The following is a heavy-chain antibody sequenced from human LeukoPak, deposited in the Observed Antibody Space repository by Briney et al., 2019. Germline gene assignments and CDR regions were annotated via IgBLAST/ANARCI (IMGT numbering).Heavy chain of an antibody. CDR2: INPNSGGT. Sequence: ASVKVSCKTSGYSFTDYYMHWVRQAPGQGLEWMGWINPNSGGTSSAQKFQGRVTMTRDTSINTAYMELSRLRSDDTAVYYCAKNPYEYYFDYWGQGTLVTVSS. D-gene: IGHD5-12*01. J-gene: IGHJ4*02. V-gene: IGHV1-2*02. CDR1: GYSFTDYY. CDR3: AKNPYEYYFDY.